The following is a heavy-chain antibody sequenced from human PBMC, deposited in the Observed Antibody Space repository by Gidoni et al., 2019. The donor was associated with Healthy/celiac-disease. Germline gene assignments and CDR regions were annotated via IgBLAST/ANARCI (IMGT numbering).Heavy chain of an antibody. D-gene: IGHD5-18*01. CDR2: ISWDSGST. J-gene: IGHJ4*02. CDR1: VFTFDDYT. V-gene: IGHV3-43*01. Sequence: EVQLVESGGVVVQPGVSLRLSCSASVFTFDDYTMHWFRQAPGKGLEWVSIISWDSGSTYYADSVKGRVTISRDNRKNSLYLQMNSLRTEDTALYYCEKDYSYGSEYYFDYWGQGTRVTVAA. CDR3: EKDYSYGSEYYFDY.